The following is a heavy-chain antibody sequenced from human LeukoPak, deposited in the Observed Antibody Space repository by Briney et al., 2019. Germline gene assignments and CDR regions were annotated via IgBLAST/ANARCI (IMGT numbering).Heavy chain of an antibody. V-gene: IGHV1-8*01. J-gene: IGHJ5*02. CDR2: MNPNSGNT. Sequence: ASVKVSCKASGYTFTSYDINWVRQATGPGLEWMGWMNPNSGNTGYAQKFQGRVTMTRNTSISTAYMELSSLRSEDTAVYYCARGYSYYDFWSGYNWFDPWGQGTLVTVSS. CDR3: ARGYSYYDFWSGYNWFDP. D-gene: IGHD3-3*01. CDR1: GYTFTSYD.